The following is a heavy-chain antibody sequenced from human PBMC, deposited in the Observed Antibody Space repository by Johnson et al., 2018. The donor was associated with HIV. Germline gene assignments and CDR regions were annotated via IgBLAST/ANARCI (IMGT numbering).Heavy chain of an antibody. CDR3: AREGFWGSGSYYNPDAFDI. Sequence: QVQLVESGGGVVQPGGSLRLSCAASGCTFSSYDMHWVRQAPGKGLEWVAVISYDGSNKYYADSVKGRFTISRDNSKNTLYLQMNSLRAEDTAVYYCAREGFWGSGSYYNPDAFDIWGQGTMVTVSS. J-gene: IGHJ3*02. V-gene: IGHV3-30-3*01. D-gene: IGHD3-10*01. CDR2: ISYDGSNK. CDR1: GCTFSSYD.